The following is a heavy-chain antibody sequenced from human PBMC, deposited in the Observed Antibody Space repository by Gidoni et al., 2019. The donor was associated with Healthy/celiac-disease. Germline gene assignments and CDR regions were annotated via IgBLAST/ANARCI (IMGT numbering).Heavy chain of an antibody. CDR2: ISGDGGST. D-gene: IGHD3-22*01. J-gene: IGHJ6*02. CDR1: GFPFDDYA. Sequence: EVQLVESGGGVVQPGGSLRLSCAASGFPFDDYAMHWVRQAPGKGLEWVSLISGDGGSTYYADSVKGRFTISRDNSKNSLYLQMNSLRTEDTALYYCAKDFGAVVVITLVYYYYGMDVWGQGTTVTVSS. V-gene: IGHV3-43*02. CDR3: AKDFGAVVVITLVYYYYGMDV.